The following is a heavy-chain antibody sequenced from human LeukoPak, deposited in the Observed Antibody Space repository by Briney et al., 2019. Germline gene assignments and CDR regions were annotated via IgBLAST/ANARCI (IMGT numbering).Heavy chain of an antibody. CDR3: ARDTVGATSY. CDR1: GCSISSGYY. CDR2: IYHSGST. J-gene: IGHJ4*02. V-gene: IGHV4-38-2*02. D-gene: IGHD1-26*01. Sequence: SETLSLTCTVSGCSISSGYYWGWIRQPPGKGLEWIGSIYHSGSTYYNPSLKSRVTISVDTSKNQFSLKLSSVTAADTAVYYCARDTVGATSYWGQGTLVTVSS.